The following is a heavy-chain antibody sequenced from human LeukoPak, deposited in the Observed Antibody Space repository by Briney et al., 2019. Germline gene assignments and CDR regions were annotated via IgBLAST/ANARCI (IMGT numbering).Heavy chain of an antibody. CDR1: GGSINSYY. V-gene: IGHV4-59*12. CDR2: IYHSGST. CDR3: AAVTGWFDP. D-gene: IGHD4-17*01. Sequence: SETLSLTCTVSGGSINSYYWSWIRQPPGKGLEWIGYIYHSGSTNYNPSLKSRVTISVDTSKNQFSLKLSSVTAADTAVYYCAAVTGWFDPWGQGTLVTVSS. J-gene: IGHJ5*02.